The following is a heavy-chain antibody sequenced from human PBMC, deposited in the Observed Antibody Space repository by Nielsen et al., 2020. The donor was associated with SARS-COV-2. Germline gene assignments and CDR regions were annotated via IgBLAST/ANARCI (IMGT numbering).Heavy chain of an antibody. CDR3: AREGRGGDTAMVTCFDY. D-gene: IGHD5-18*01. J-gene: IGHJ4*02. CDR2: ISSSSSTI. CDR1: GFTFSSYS. Sequence: GESLKISCAASGFTFSSYSMNWVRQAPGKGLEWVSYISSSSSTIYCADSVKGRFTISRDNAKNSLYLQMNSLRDEDTAVYYCAREGRGGDTAMVTCFDYWGQGTLVTVSS. V-gene: IGHV3-48*02.